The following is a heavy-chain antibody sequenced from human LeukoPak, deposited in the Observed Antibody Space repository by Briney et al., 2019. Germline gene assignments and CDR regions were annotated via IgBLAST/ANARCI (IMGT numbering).Heavy chain of an antibody. CDR2: ISGSGGST. CDR3: AKAVSYDILTGLAY. Sequence: GGSLRLSCAASGFTFSSYAMSWVRQAPGKGLEWVSAISGSGGSTYYADSVKGRFTISRDNSKNTLYLQMNSLRAEDTAVYYCAKAVSYDILTGLAYWGQGTLVTVSS. V-gene: IGHV3-23*01. J-gene: IGHJ4*02. CDR1: GFTFSSYA. D-gene: IGHD3-9*01.